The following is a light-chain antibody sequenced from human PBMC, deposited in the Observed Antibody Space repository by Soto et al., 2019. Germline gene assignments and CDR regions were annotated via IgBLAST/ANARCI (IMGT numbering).Light chain of an antibody. Sequence: MTQSPSTLSASVGDRVTITCRASQSISGWLAWYQQKPGKAPNLLISDASSLESGVPSRFSGSGSGTAFTLTISGLKHDDFATYYRQQYSSYSSFGQGTKVDI. V-gene: IGKV1-5*01. CDR3: QQYSSYSS. CDR1: QSISGW. CDR2: DAS. J-gene: IGKJ2*01.